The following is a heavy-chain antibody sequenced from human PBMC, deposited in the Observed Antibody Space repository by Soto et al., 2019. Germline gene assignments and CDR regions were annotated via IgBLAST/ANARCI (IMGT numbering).Heavy chain of an antibody. CDR2: IYHSGSI. J-gene: IGHJ4*02. V-gene: IGHV4-4*02. CDR1: GDPISSSHW. Sequence: SETLSLTCAVSGDPISSSHWWSWVRQTPGKGLEWIGEIYHSGSINYNPSLKSRVIISADRSRNQFSLRLSSVTAADTAVYYCATSQLGEYFDYWGQGTLVTVSS. D-gene: IGHD1-26*01. CDR3: ATSQLGEYFDY.